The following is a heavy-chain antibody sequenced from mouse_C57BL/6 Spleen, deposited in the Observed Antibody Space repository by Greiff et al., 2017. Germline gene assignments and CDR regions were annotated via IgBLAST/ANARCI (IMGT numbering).Heavy chain of an antibody. CDR2: IDPNSGGT. CDR1: GYTFTSYW. CDR3: ARYGYDSGYYAIDY. V-gene: IGHV1-72*01. D-gene: IGHD2-2*01. J-gene: IGHJ4*01. Sequence: QVHLKQPGAELVKPGASVKLSCKASGYTFTSYWMHWVKQRPGRGLEWIGRIDPNSGGTKYNEKFKSKATLTVDKPSSTAYMQLSSLTSADSAVYSCARYGYDSGYYAIDYWGQGTSVTVSS.